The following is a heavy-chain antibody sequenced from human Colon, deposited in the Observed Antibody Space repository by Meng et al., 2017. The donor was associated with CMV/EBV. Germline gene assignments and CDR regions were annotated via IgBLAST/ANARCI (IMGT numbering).Heavy chain of an antibody. J-gene: IGHJ4*02. CDR2: VYYIGST. Sequence: SETLSLTCTVSGGSVRSSSHYWTWIRQPPGKELEWIGYVYYIGSTNYNPSLKSRVSISIDTSKNQFSLKLYSVTAADTATYYCARHSTVIYDTSGDYPMDHWGPGTLVTVSS. CDR1: GGSVRSSSHY. V-gene: IGHV4-61*01. D-gene: IGHD3-22*01. CDR3: ARHSTVIYDTSGDYPMDH.